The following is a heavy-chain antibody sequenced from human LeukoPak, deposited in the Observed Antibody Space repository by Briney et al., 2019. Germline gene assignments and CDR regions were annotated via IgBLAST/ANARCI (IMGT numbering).Heavy chain of an antibody. CDR1: GGSISSSSSY. Sequence: SETLSLTCTVSGGSISSSSSYWGWIRQPPGKGLEWIGSIYYSGSTYYNPSLKSRVTISVDTSKNQFSLKLSSVTAADTAVYYCARSATYYYDSSAPSAAFDIWGQGTMVTVSS. J-gene: IGHJ3*02. V-gene: IGHV4-39*07. CDR2: IYYSGST. D-gene: IGHD3-22*01. CDR3: ARSATYYYDSSAPSAAFDI.